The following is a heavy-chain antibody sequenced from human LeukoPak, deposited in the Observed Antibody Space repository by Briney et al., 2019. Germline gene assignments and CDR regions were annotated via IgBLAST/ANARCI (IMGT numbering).Heavy chain of an antibody. CDR1: GFTFSSYG. D-gene: IGHD2-21*01. V-gene: IGHV3-33*06. J-gene: IGHJ5*02. Sequence: PGGSLRLSCAASGFTFSSYGMHWVRQAPGKGLEWVAVIWYDGSNKYYADSVKGRFTISRDNSKNTLYLQMNSLRAEDTAVYYCAEDRGEHWFDPWGQGTLVTVSS. CDR2: IWYDGSNK. CDR3: AEDRGEHWFDP.